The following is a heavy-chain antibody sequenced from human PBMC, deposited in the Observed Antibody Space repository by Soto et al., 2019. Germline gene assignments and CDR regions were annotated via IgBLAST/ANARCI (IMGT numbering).Heavy chain of an antibody. J-gene: IGHJ5*02. CDR2: IVVGSGNT. D-gene: IGHD3-3*01. CDR1: GFTCTTSG. CDR3: AAVVPPSCFLESLGLDP. Sequence: SVKVSCKASGFTCTTSGIHCVRQGRGPGLEWMGWIVVGSGNTKYNQKFQERVTLTRDMATDTAYMDLRSLTSADTAIYYCAAVVPPSCFLESLGLDPWGQGTLVTVSS. V-gene: IGHV1-58*02.